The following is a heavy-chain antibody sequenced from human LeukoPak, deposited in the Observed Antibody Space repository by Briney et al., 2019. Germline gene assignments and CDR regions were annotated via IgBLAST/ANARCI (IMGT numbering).Heavy chain of an antibody. J-gene: IGHJ6*04. CDR3: ARDRDTERLDV. CDR1: GDSVSSNSVG. D-gene: IGHD5-18*01. V-gene: IGHV6-1*01. Sequence: SQTLSLTCALSGDSVSSNSVGWNWLRQSPSRGLEWLGRTYYRSKWYSDYAVSVKSRITINPDTSNNQFSLQLNSVTPEATAVYYCARDRDTERLDVWGKGTTVTVSS. CDR2: TYYRSKWYS.